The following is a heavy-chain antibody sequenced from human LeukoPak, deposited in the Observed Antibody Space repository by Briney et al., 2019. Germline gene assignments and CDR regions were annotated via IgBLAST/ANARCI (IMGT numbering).Heavy chain of an antibody. J-gene: IGHJ4*02. CDR1: GFTFSSYA. CDR2: ISGSGGST. V-gene: IGHV3-23*01. D-gene: IGHD3-16*01. Sequence: PGGSLRLSCAASGFTFSSYAMSWVRQAPGKGLEWVSAISGSGGSTYYADSVKGRCTISRDNSKNTLYLQMNSLRAEDTAVYYCAKATFGDYIWGSYFRRVAPPDYWGQGTLVTVSS. CDR3: AKATFGDYIWGSYFRRVAPPDY.